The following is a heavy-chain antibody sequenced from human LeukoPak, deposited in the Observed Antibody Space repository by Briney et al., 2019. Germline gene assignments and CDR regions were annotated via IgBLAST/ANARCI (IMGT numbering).Heavy chain of an antibody. V-gene: IGHV4-39*02. Sequence: SETLSLTCTVSGGSISSSSYYWGWIRQPPGKGLEWIGSIYYSGSTYHNPSLKSRVTISVDTPKNQFSLKLSSVTAADTAVYYCAREGRVRYFDWSHYYYYGMDVWGQGTTVTVSS. CDR2: IYYSGST. CDR1: GGSISSSSYY. J-gene: IGHJ6*02. D-gene: IGHD3-9*01. CDR3: AREGRVRYFDWSHYYYYGMDV.